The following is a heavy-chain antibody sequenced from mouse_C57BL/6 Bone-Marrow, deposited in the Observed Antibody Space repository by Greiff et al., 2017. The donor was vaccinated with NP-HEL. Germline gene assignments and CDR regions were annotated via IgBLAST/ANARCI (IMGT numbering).Heavy chain of an antibody. CDR1: GFSLTSYG. CDR3: AREEGFPAWFAY. J-gene: IGHJ3*01. CDR2: IWSAGST. Sequence: VQPSQSLSITCTVSGFSLTSYGVHWVRQSPGKGLEWLGVIWSAGSTDYNAAFISRLSISKDNSKSQVFFKMNSLQADDTAIYYCAREEGFPAWFAYWGQGTLVTVSA. V-gene: IGHV2-2*01.